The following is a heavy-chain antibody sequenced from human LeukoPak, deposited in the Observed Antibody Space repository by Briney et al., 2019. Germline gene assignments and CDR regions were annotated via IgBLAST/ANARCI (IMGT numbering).Heavy chain of an antibody. CDR1: GFTFSNYW. V-gene: IGHV3-74*01. CDR3: AVDSSGYWAFDY. D-gene: IGHD3-22*01. Sequence: GGSLRLSCAASGFTFSNYWMHWVRQAPGKGLVWVSGINSDGSSTSYADSVEGRFTISRDNAKNTLYLQMDSLRAEDTAVYYCAVDSSGYWAFDYWGQGTLVTVSS. CDR2: INSDGSST. J-gene: IGHJ4*02.